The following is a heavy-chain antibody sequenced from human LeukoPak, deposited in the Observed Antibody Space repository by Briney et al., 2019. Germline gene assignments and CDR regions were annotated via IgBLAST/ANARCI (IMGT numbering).Heavy chain of an antibody. CDR2: FDPEDGET. CDR1: GYTLTDLS. Sequence: AASVKVSCKVSGYTLTDLSMHWVRQAPGKGLEWMGGFDPEDGETIYAQKFRGRVTMTEDTSTDTAYMELSSLRSEDTAVYYCATDLNTVTFDYWGQGTLVTVSS. CDR3: ATDLNTVTFDY. D-gene: IGHD4-17*01. V-gene: IGHV1-24*01. J-gene: IGHJ4*02.